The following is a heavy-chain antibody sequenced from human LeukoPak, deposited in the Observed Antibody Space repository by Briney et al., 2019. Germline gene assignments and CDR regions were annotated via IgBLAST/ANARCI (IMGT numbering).Heavy chain of an antibody. CDR2: INHSGST. D-gene: IGHD6-19*01. J-gene: IGHJ5*02. CDR3: ATSYSSGSNRGEFDP. CDR1: GGSFSGYY. Sequence: SETLSLTCAVYGGSFSGYYWSWIRQPPGKGLEWIGEINHSGSTNYNPSLKSRVTISVDTSKNQFSLTLSSVTAADTAVYYCATSYSSGSNRGEFDPWGQGTLVTVSS. V-gene: IGHV4-34*01.